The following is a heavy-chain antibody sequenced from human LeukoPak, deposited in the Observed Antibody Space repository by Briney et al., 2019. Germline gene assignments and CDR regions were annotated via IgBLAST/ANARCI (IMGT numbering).Heavy chain of an antibody. CDR3: ARITTWGYYFDY. D-gene: IGHD4-11*01. V-gene: IGHV4-31*03. CDR1: GGSISSGGHY. CDR2: IFYAGST. Sequence: SQTLSLTCSVSGGSISSGGHYWSWIRQHPGKGLEWIGFIFYAGSTYYNPSLKSRVAISVDTSKNQFSLRLNSVTAADTAVYYCARITTWGYYFDYWGQGTPVTVSS. J-gene: IGHJ4*02.